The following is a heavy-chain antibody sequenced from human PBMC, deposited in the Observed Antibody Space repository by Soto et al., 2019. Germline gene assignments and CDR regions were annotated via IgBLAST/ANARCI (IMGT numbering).Heavy chain of an antibody. CDR3: ARASLDSWSLDY. Sequence: QVQLQESGPGLVKPSGTLSLTCTVSGDSISNTNWWSWVRQPPGKGLEWIGEIYHSGSTNYNPSLKSRVTISVDKSKNQFSLKLSSVTAADTAVYYCARASLDSWSLDYWGQGTLVTVSS. D-gene: IGHD6-13*01. CDR1: GDSISNTNW. V-gene: IGHV4-4*02. J-gene: IGHJ4*02. CDR2: IYHSGST.